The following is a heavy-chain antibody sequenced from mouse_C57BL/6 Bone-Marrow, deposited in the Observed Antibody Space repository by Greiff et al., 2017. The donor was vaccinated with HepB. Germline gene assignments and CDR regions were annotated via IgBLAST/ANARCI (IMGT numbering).Heavy chain of an antibody. J-gene: IGHJ3*01. CDR2: ISNGGGST. CDR3: ARRWFAY. CDR1: GFTFSDYY. V-gene: IGHV5-12*01. Sequence: EVMLVESGGGLVQPGGSLKLSCAASGFTFSDYYMYWVRQTPEKRLEWVAYISNGGGSTYYPVTVKGRFTISRDNAKSTLYLQMSRLKSEDTAMYYCARRWFAYWGQGTLVTVSA.